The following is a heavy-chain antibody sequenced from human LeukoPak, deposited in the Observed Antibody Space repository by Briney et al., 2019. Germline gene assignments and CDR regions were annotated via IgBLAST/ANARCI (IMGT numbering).Heavy chain of an antibody. CDR3: AKDLREVGATSNYYYGMDV. CDR1: GFTFSSYA. J-gene: IGHJ6*02. D-gene: IGHD1-26*01. V-gene: IGHV3-23*01. Sequence: GVSLRLSCAASGFTFSSYAMSWVRQAPGKGLEWVSAISGSGGSTYYADSVKGRFTISRDNSKNTLYLQMNSLRAEDTAVYYCAKDLREVGATSNYYYGMDVWGQGTTVTVSS. CDR2: ISGSGGST.